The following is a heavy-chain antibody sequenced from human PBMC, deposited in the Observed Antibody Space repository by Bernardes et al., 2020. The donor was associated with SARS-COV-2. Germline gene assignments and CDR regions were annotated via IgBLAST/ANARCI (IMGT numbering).Heavy chain of an antibody. CDR3: AKARGLYTYGRPSPPTAFDV. Sequence: SVKVSCKASGGTFNNYAINWERQVPGQGPEWMGRIIPILDVVNYAPEFEGRVTITADKSTNTAYMELSSLRSDDTAVYYCAKARGLYTYGRPSPPTAFDVWGQGTQVTVSS. CDR2: IIPILDVV. J-gene: IGHJ3*01. V-gene: IGHV1-69*04. CDR1: GGTFNNYA. D-gene: IGHD4-17*01.